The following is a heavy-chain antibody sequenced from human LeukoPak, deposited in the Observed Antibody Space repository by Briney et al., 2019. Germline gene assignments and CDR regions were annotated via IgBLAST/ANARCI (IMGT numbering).Heavy chain of an antibody. Sequence: PSETLSLTCAVYGGSFSGYYWSWIRQPPGKGLEWIGEINHSGSTNYNPSLKSRVTISVDTPKNQFSLKLSSVTAADTAVYYCARVYPYYDYVWGSYRSHGYFDYWGQGTLVTVSS. CDR2: INHSGST. V-gene: IGHV4-34*01. D-gene: IGHD3-16*02. J-gene: IGHJ4*02. CDR1: GGSFSGYY. CDR3: ARVYPYYDYVWGSYRSHGYFDY.